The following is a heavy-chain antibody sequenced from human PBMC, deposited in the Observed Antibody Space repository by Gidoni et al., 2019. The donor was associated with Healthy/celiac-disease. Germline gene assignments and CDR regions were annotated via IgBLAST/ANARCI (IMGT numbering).Heavy chain of an antibody. CDR3: ARLGGYSSTHFDY. Sequence: QLQLQESGPGLVKPSETLSLTCPVPAGSISSSSYYWGWIRQPPGKGLEWIGSIYYSGSTYYNPSLKSRVTISVDTSKNQFSLKLSSVTAADTAVYYCARLGGYSSTHFDYWGQGTLVTVSS. V-gene: IGHV4-39*01. CDR2: IYYSGST. CDR1: AGSISSSSYY. D-gene: IGHD6-19*01. J-gene: IGHJ4*02.